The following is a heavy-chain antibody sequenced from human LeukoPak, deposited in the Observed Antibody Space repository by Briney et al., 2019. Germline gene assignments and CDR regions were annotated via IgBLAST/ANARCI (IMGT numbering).Heavy chain of an antibody. CDR2: IIPILGIA. CDR3: ARLNYYDSSGPFDY. J-gene: IGHJ4*02. Sequence: SVKVSCKASGCTFSSYTISWVRQAPGQGLECMGRIIPILGIANYAQKFQGRVTITADKSTSTAYMELSSLRSEDTAVYYCARLNYYDSSGPFDYWGQGTLVTVSS. V-gene: IGHV1-69*02. D-gene: IGHD3-22*01. CDR1: GCTFSSYT.